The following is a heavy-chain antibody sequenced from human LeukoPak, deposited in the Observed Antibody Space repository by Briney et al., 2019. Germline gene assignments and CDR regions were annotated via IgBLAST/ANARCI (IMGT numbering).Heavy chain of an antibody. CDR1: GGSISSGSYY. CDR3: ARGLRLVGYYYFDY. J-gene: IGHJ4*02. D-gene: IGHD3-22*01. V-gene: IGHV4-39*07. Sequence: SETLSLTCTVSGGSISSGSYYWSWIRQPPGKGLEWIGEINHSGSTNYNPSLKSRVTISVDTSKNQFSLRLSSVTAADTAVYYCARGLRLVGYYYFDYWGQGTLVTVSS. CDR2: INHSGST.